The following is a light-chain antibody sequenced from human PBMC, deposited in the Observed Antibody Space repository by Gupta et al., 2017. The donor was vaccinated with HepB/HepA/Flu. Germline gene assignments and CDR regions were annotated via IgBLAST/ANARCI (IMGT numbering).Light chain of an antibody. Sequence: DIVMTQSPDSLAVSLGERATINCKSSQSVLYSSNNKNYLAWYQQKPGQPPKLLIYWTSTRESGVPDRFSGSGSGTDFTLTISSLQAEDVAVYYCQQYYITPPTFGQGTKVEI. CDR3: QQYYITPPT. J-gene: IGKJ1*01. CDR2: WTS. CDR1: QSVLYSSNNKNY. V-gene: IGKV4-1*01.